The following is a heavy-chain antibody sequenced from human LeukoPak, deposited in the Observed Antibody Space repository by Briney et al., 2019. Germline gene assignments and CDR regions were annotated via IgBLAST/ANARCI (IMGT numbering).Heavy chain of an antibody. Sequence: GGSLRLSCAASGFIFSQYSMNWVRQAPGKGLEWVSHIRSSSETFYADSVKGRFTISRDNARNSLYLQMNNLRGEDTAIYYCARDAGNSGYGCDLWGQGTLVTVSS. J-gene: IGHJ5*02. V-gene: IGHV3-48*01. CDR3: ARDAGNSGYGCDL. D-gene: IGHD5-12*01. CDR1: GFIFSQYS. CDR2: IRSSSET.